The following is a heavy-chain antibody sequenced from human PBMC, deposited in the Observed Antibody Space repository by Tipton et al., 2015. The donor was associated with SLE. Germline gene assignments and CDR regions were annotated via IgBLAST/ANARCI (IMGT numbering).Heavy chain of an antibody. CDR1: GGSISSSSYY. CDR3: VPLGNGDYVGGDY. V-gene: IGHV4-39*02. Sequence: LRLSCTVSGGSISSSSYYWGWIRQPPGKGLERIGSIYYSGSTYYNPSLKSRVTISVDTSKNHFSLKLSSVTAADTAVYYCVPLGNGDYVGGDYWGQETLVTVSS. D-gene: IGHD4-17*01. CDR2: IYYSGST. J-gene: IGHJ4*02.